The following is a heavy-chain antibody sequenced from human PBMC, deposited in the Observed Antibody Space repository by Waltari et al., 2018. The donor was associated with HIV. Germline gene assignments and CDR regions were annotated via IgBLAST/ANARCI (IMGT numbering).Heavy chain of an antibody. Sequence: QVQLQQWGAGLLKPSETLSLTCAVYGGSFSGYYWNWIRQPPGKGLEWIGESNHSGSTNYNPSLKSRVTISLDTSKNQFSLKLSSVTAADTAVYYCARGLGTLPPGGYWGQGTLVTVSS. D-gene: IGHD3-16*01. CDR2: SNHSGST. CDR3: ARGLGTLPPGGY. J-gene: IGHJ4*02. CDR1: GGSFSGYY. V-gene: IGHV4-34*01.